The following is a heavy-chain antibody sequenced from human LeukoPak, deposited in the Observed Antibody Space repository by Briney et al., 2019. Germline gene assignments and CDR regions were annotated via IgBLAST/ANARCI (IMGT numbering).Heavy chain of an antibody. D-gene: IGHD4-17*01. V-gene: IGHV3-11*04. CDR1: GFTFSDYY. CDR2: ISYSGSTI. Sequence: PGGSLRLSCAASGFTFSDYYMSWIRQAPGKGLEWVSYISYSGSTIFYADSVKGRFTISRDSAKNSLYLQMNSLRAEDTAVYYCARVAINDYGDYFDYWGQGTLVTVSS. CDR3: ARVAINDYGDYFDY. J-gene: IGHJ4*02.